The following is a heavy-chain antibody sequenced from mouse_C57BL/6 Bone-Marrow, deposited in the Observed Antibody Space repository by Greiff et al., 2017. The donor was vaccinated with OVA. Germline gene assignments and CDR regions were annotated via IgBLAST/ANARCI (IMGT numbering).Heavy chain of an antibody. CDR3: TIYYGNYLDY. D-gene: IGHD2-1*01. J-gene: IGHJ2*01. CDR1: GFTFSNYW. Sequence: EVKVEESGGGLVQPGGSMKLSCVASGFTFSNYWMNWVRQSPEKGLEWVAQIRLKSDNYATHYAESVKGRFTISRDDSKSSVYLQMNNLRAEDTGIYYCTIYYGNYLDYWGQGTTLTVSS. V-gene: IGHV6-3*01. CDR2: IRLKSDNYAT.